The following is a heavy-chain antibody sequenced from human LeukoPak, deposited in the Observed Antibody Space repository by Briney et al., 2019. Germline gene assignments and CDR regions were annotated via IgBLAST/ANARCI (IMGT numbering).Heavy chain of an antibody. CDR3: AKDNRNDYGDYFFDC. V-gene: IGHV3-30*18. CDR1: GFTFSSYS. Sequence: GGSLRLSCAASGFTFSSYSMNWVRQAPGKGLEWVAVISYDGSNKYYADSVKGRFTISRDNSKSTLYLRINSLRPEDTAVYYCAKDNRNDYGDYFFDCWGQGTLVTVSS. D-gene: IGHD4-17*01. J-gene: IGHJ4*02. CDR2: ISYDGSNK.